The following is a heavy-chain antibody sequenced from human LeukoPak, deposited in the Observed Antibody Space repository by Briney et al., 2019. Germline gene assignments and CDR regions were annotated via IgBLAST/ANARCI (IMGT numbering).Heavy chain of an antibody. V-gene: IGHV3-7*01. Sequence: GGSLRLSCAASGFTFSSYWMSWVRQAPGKGLEWVASIKQDGSEKYYVDSVKGRFTISRDNAKNSLYLQMNSLRAEDTAVYYCARDQDDFWSGYSNWFDPWGQGTLVTVSS. CDR1: GFTFSSYW. J-gene: IGHJ5*02. CDR3: ARDQDDFWSGYSNWFDP. D-gene: IGHD3-3*01. CDR2: IKQDGSEK.